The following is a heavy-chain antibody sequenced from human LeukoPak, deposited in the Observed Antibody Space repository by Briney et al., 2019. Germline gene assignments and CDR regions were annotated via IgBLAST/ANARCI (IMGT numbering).Heavy chain of an antibody. V-gene: IGHV1-69*01. CDR1: GGTFSSYA. CDR2: IIPIFGTA. J-gene: IGHJ4*02. Sequence: SVKVSCKASGGTFSSYAISWVRQAPGQGLEWMGGIIPIFGTANYAQKFQGRVTITADESTSTAYMELSSLRSEDAAVYYCATPVDTAMVTDGDFDYWGQGTLVTVSS. D-gene: IGHD5-18*01. CDR3: ATPVDTAMVTDGDFDY.